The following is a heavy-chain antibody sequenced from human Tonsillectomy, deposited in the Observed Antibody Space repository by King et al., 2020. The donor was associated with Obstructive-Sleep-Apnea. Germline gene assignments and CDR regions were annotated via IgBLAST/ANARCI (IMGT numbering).Heavy chain of an antibody. V-gene: IGHV3-11*06. CDR3: ARTISYCSGSNCHRFDS. CDR2: SSSSSTFT. D-gene: IGHD2-15*01. Sequence: VQLVESGGGLARHGGSLRRSCAASGFTFSDYYMTWIRQAPGRGLEWISYSSSSSTFTNYADSVKGRFTISRDNAKSSLHLQMNSLRVEDTAVYYCARTISYCSGSNCHRFDSWGGRTLVTVSS. CDR1: GFTFSDYY. J-gene: IGHJ4*01.